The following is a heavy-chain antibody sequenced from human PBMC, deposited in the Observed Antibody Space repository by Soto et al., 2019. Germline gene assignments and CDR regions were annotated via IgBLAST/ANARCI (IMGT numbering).Heavy chain of an antibody. J-gene: IGHJ4*02. CDR2: ISGRGNNK. CDR3: VRVVARSHASIFLYSDS. Sequence: GGSLRLSCAASGFTFGSFNMIWVRQAPGKGLQWVSSISGRGNNKYFADSVKGRFTISRDNFRNSLSLQMNSLRAEDTAVYYCVRVVARSHASIFLYSDSGGQGTLVTVSS. D-gene: IGHD3-9*01. CDR1: GFTFGSFN. V-gene: IGHV3-21*01.